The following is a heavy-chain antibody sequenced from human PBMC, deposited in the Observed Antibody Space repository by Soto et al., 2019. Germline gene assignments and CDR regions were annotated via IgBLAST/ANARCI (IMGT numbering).Heavy chain of an antibody. CDR3: ARDRAAGGSKINNWFDH. CDR1: GGTFSSYA. Sequence: SVKVSCKASGGTFSSYAISWVRQAPGQGLEWMGGIIPIFGTANYAQKSQGRDTSTANESPNTAYMELSSMRSDDTALYYCARDRAAGGSKINNWFDHWGQEILV. CDR2: IIPIFGTA. D-gene: IGHD6-25*01. J-gene: IGHJ5*02. V-gene: IGHV1-69*13.